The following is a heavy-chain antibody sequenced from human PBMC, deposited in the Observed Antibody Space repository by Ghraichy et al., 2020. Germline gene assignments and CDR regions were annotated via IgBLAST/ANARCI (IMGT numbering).Heavy chain of an antibody. J-gene: IGHJ6*03. V-gene: IGHV3-23*01. CDR2: ISGSGGST. D-gene: IGHD1-7*01. CDR3: AKSSVELRDYYYYMDV. Sequence: GESLNISCAASGFTFSSYAMSWVRQAPGKGLEWVSAISGSGGSTYYADSVKGRFIISRDNSKNTLYLQMNSLRAEDMAVYYCAKSSVELRDYYYYMDVGGKGTTVTVSS. CDR1: GFTFSSYA.